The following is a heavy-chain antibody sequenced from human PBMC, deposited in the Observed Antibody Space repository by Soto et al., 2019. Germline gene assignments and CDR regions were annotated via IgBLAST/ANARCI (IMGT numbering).Heavy chain of an antibody. J-gene: IGHJ6*02. Sequence: QVQLQESGPGLVKPSQTLSLTCTVSGGSISSGGYYWSWIRQHPGKGLEWIGYIYYSGSTYYNPSLKSRVTISVDTSKNQFSLKLSSVTAADTAVYYCARGVYYGSGSYYKGDYYYGMDVWGQGTTVTVSS. CDR2: IYYSGST. D-gene: IGHD3-10*01. CDR1: GGSISSGGYY. CDR3: ARGVYYGSGSYYKGDYYYGMDV. V-gene: IGHV4-31*03.